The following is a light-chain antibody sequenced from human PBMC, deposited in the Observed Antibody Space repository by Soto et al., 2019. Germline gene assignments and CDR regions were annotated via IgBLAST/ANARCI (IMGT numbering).Light chain of an antibody. Sequence: QSALTQPRSVSGSPGQSVTISCTGTSSDVGGYNYVSWYQQHPGKAPKLMISDVSKRPSGVPDRFSGSKSGNTASLTISGLQAEDEADYYCCSYAGIYTWVFGGGTKLTVL. CDR1: SSDVGGYNY. CDR3: CSYAGIYTWV. J-gene: IGLJ3*02. CDR2: DVS. V-gene: IGLV2-11*01.